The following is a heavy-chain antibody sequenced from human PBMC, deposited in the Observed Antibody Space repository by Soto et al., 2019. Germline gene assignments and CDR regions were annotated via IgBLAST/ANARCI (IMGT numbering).Heavy chain of an antibody. J-gene: IGHJ4*02. V-gene: IGHV4-4*02. Sequence: QVQLQESGPGLMKPSGTLSLTCAVSGGSITSNWWSWVRQPPGKGLEWIAEIFHTGSANYNPSLMSRLTISMDKSKNHLSLTLISVTAAVTAVYYCARHIAVSGTRGCDHWGQGTLVTVSS. CDR3: ARHIAVSGTRGCDH. CDR1: GGSITSNW. CDR2: IFHTGSA. D-gene: IGHD2-21*01.